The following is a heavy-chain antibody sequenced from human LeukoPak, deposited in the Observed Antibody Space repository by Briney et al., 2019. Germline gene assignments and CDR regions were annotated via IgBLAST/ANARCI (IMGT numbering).Heavy chain of an antibody. D-gene: IGHD4-11*01. V-gene: IGHV4-61*02. J-gene: IGHJ4*02. CDR2: IYTSGST. Sequence: PSETLSLTCTVSGGSISSGSYYWSWIRQPAGKGLEWIGRIYTSGSTNYNPSLKSRVTISVDTSKNQFSLKLSSVTAADTAVYYCARERATVTTEYFDYWGQGTLVTVSS. CDR3: ARERATVTTEYFDY. CDR1: GGSISSGSYY.